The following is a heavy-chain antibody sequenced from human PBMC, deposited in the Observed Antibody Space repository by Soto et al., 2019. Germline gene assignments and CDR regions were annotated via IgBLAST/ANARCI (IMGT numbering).Heavy chain of an antibody. CDR3: ARDGYYYDSSGYQGIDY. Sequence: QVQLVQSGAEVKKPGASVKVSCNACGYTFTSYGISWVRQAPGQGLEWMGWISAYNGNTNYAQKLQGRVTMTTDTSTSTAYMELRSLRSDDTAVYYCARDGYYYDSSGYQGIDYWGQGTLVTVSS. CDR2: ISAYNGNT. CDR1: GYTFTSYG. J-gene: IGHJ4*02. V-gene: IGHV1-18*01. D-gene: IGHD3-22*01.